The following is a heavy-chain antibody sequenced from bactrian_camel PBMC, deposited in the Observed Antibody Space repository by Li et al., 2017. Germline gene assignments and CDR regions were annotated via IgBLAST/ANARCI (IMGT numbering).Heavy chain of an antibody. Sequence: QLVESGGGSALAGGSLRLSCAYSGYVYTLAWFRQAPGKEREGVAAIYREDSTTLYVDSVKGRFSISQDKAKNTVILQMNSLKPEDTAMYYCAADHQAGCMTPHPLGLISQGTQVTVS. D-gene: IGHD3*01. CDR1: GYVYT. CDR2: IYREDSTT. V-gene: IGHV3S40*01. J-gene: IGHJ4*01.